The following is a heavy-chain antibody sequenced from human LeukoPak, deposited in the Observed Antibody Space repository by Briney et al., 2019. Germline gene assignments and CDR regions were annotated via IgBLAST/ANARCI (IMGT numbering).Heavy chain of an antibody. CDR3: ASTVPKGDWVDP. V-gene: IGHV1-8*01. CDR2: MSPKSGKT. D-gene: IGHD2-21*02. CDR1: GNTFSIYD. J-gene: IGHJ5*02. Sequence: GASVKVSCKASGNTFSIYDINWVRQATRQGPEWMGWMSPKSGKTGYGQKFQGRVTLTRDTSTSTAYMELSRLTSDDTGVYYCASTVPKGDWVDPWGQGTLVTVSS.